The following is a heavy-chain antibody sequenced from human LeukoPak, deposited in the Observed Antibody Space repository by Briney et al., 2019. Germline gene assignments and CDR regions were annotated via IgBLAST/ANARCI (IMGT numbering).Heavy chain of an antibody. CDR3: ASGGYSGYAFDY. V-gene: IGHV4-59*01. D-gene: IGHD5-12*01. CDR2: IYYSGIT. CDR1: GGSISSFY. Sequence: SETLSLTCTVSGGSISSFYWSWIRQPPGKGLQWIGYIYYSGITRYNPSLKSRVTISVGTSKNQFSLKLSSVTAADTAVYYCASGGYSGYAFDYWGQGILVTVSS. J-gene: IGHJ4*02.